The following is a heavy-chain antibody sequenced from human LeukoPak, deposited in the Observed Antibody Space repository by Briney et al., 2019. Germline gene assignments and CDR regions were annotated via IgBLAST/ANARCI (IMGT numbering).Heavy chain of an antibody. CDR1: GGSISSGDYY. CDR2: IYHSGST. V-gene: IGHV4-31*03. D-gene: IGHD3-10*01. J-gene: IGHJ6*02. Sequence: PSETLSLTCTVSGGSISSGDYYWSWIRQHPGKGPEGIGYIYHSGSTYYNPSLKSRATISVDTSKNQFSLKLSSVTAADTAVYFCARVHYGSEFFMDVWGQGTTVTVSS. CDR3: ARVHYGSEFFMDV.